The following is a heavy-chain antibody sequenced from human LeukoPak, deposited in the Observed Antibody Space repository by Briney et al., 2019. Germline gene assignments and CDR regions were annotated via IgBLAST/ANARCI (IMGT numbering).Heavy chain of an antibody. V-gene: IGHV3-9*01. CDR3: AKDLAAAGIYYFDY. D-gene: IGHD6-13*01. CDR1: GFTFDDYA. CDR2: ISRNSGSI. J-gene: IGHJ4*02. Sequence: GRSLRLSCAASGFTFDDYAMHWVRQAPGKGLEWVSGISRNSGSIGYADSVKGRFTISRDNAKNSLYLQMNSLRAEDTALYYCAKDLAAAGIYYFDYWGQGTLVTVSS.